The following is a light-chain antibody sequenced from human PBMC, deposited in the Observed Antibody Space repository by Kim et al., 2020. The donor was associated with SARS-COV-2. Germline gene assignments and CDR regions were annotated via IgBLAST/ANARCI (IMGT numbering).Light chain of an antibody. V-gene: IGLV2-14*04. J-gene: IGLJ2*01. CDR3: SSYTSSSTLGV. CDR2: DVS. Sequence: QSITISCTGTSSDVGGYNYVSWYQQHPGKAPKRMIYDVSKRPSGVSNRFSGSKSGNTASLTISGLQAEDEADYYCSSYTSSSTLGVFGGGTQLTVL. CDR1: SSDVGGYNY.